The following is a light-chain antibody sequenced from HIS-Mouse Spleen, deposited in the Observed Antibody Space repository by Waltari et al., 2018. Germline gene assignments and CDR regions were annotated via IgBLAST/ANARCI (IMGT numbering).Light chain of an antibody. CDR3: QVWDSSTWV. V-gene: IGLV3-9*01. CDR2: RDS. J-gene: IGLJ3*02. Sequence: SYELTQPLSVSVALGQTARITCGENNIGSKNVHWYQQKPGQAPVLVIYRDSNRPSGIPERFSGSNSGNTATLTISRAQAGDEADYYCQVWDSSTWVFGGGTKLTVL. CDR1: NIGSKN.